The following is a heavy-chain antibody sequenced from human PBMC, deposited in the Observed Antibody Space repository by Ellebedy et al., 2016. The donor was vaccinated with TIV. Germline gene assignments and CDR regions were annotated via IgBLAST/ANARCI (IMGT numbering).Heavy chain of an antibody. CDR3: AKDTSGSHQDAFDI. CDR2: ISGSGGYT. V-gene: IGHV3-23*01. CDR1: GFTFSSYA. Sequence: GESLKISCAASGFTFSSYAMSWVRQAPGKGLEWVSAISGSGGYTYYADSVKGRFTISRDISKNTVYLQMNSLRADDTAVYYCAKDTSGSHQDAFDIWGQGTMVTVSS. D-gene: IGHD3-10*01. J-gene: IGHJ3*02.